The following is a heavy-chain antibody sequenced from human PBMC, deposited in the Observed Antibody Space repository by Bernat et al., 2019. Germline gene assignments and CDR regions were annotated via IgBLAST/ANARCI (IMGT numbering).Heavy chain of an antibody. D-gene: IGHD6-19*01. CDR1: GFTFSSYG. CDR3: ASLPMGGWYARLSY. CDR2: IWYDGSNK. V-gene: IGHV3-33*01. J-gene: IGHJ4*02. Sequence: VQLVESGGGVVQPGRSLRLSCAASGFTFSSYGMHWVRQAPGKGLEWVAVIWYDGSNKYYADSVKGRFTISRDNSKNTLYLQMNSLRAEDTAVYYCASLPMGGWYARLSYWGQGTPVTVSS.